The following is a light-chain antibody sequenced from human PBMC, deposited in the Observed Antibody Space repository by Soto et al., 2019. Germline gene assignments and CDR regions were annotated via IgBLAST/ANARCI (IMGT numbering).Light chain of an antibody. J-gene: IGKJ4*01. Sequence: DIVMTQSPVTLSLSPGERATLSCRASQSVGSYLAWYQQKPGQAPRPLIYGASSRATGIPDRFSGSGSGTDFTLTISRLEPEDFAVYYCQQYGSSLTFGGGTKVDI. CDR1: QSVGSY. V-gene: IGKV3-20*01. CDR2: GAS. CDR3: QQYGSSLT.